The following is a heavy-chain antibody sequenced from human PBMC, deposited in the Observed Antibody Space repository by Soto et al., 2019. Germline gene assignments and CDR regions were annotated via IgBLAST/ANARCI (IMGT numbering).Heavy chain of an antibody. CDR1: GFTFSSYG. V-gene: IGHV3-30*18. CDR3: AKGGKEMATITMADY. J-gene: IGHJ4*02. D-gene: IGHD5-12*01. Sequence: GGSLRLSCAASGFTFSSYGMHWVRQAPGKGLEWVAVISYDGSNKYYADSVKGRFTISRDNSKNTLYLQMNSLRAEDTAVYYCAKGGKEMATITMADYWGQGTLVTVSS. CDR2: ISYDGSNK.